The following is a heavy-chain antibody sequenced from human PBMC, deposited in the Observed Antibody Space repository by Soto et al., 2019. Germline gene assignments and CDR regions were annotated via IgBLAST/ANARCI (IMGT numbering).Heavy chain of an antibody. CDR2: ITSGTSR. J-gene: IGHJ3*02. Sequence: GGSLRLSCVVSGFTLSNFEMNWVRQAPGKGLEWVSYITSGTSRYYEDSVKGRLTIARDNAKNSLHLQMNSLRVADTAVYYCAREIATVGSTGAFDIWGQGTMVTVSS. CDR1: GFTLSNFE. V-gene: IGHV3-48*03. CDR3: AREIATVGSTGAFDI. D-gene: IGHD6-13*01.